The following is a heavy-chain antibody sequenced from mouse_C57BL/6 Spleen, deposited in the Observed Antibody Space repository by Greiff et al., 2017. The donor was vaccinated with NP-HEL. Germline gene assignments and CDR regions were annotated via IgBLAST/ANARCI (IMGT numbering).Heavy chain of an antibody. Sequence: QVQLQQPGAELVKPGASVKLSCKASGYTFTSYWMHWVKQRPGRGLEWIGRIDPNSGGTKYNEKFKSKATLTVDKPSSTAYMPLSSMTSEDSAVYYCAREGIYYDYDFDYWGQGTTLTVSS. V-gene: IGHV1-72*01. CDR2: IDPNSGGT. D-gene: IGHD2-4*01. CDR1: GYTFTSYW. J-gene: IGHJ2*01. CDR3: AREGIYYDYDFDY.